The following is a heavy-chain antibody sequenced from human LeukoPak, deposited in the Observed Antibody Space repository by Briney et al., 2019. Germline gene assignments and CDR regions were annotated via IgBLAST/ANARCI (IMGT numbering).Heavy chain of an antibody. V-gene: IGHV1-2*02. CDR3: ASISHVWSGYYTAHFDY. J-gene: IGHJ4*02. Sequence: ASVKVSCKTSGYTFTDYYMHWVRQAPGQGLEWMGWINPNSGDTNYAQTFQGRVSMTRDTSITTAYMELSRLKSDDTDVYYCASISHVWSGYYTAHFDYWGQGTLVTVSS. D-gene: IGHD3-3*02. CDR1: GYTFTDYY. CDR2: INPNSGDT.